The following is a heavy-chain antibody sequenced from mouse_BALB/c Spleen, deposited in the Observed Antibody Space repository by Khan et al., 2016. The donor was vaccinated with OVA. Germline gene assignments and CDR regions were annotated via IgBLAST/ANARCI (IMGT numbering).Heavy chain of an antibody. Sequence: QVQLQQSGAELVKPGASVRLSCKASGYTFTSYYLYWVKQRPGQGLEWIGDINPSNGDTNFNEKFKSKATLTVDKSSSTAYIHLNSLTSEDSAVYYCTRSRYGSFAYWDQGTLVTVSA. CDR2: INPSNGDT. J-gene: IGHJ3*01. CDR3: TRSRYGSFAY. CDR1: GYTFTSYY. D-gene: IGHD2-2*01. V-gene: IGHV1-53*01.